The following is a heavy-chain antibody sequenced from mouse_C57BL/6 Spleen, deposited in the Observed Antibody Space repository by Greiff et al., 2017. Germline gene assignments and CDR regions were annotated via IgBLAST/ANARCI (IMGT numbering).Heavy chain of an antibody. CDR2: ISSGGDYI. CDR1: GFTFSSYA. D-gene: IGHD1-1*01. CDR3: TRLYGSSYAMDY. V-gene: IGHV5-9-1*02. Sequence: EVQRVESGEGLVKPGGSLKLSCAASGFTFSSYAMSWVRQTPEKRLEWVAYISSGGDYIYYADTVKGRFTISRDNARNTLYLQMSSLKSEDTAMXYCTRLYGSSYAMDYWGQGTSVTVSS. J-gene: IGHJ4*01.